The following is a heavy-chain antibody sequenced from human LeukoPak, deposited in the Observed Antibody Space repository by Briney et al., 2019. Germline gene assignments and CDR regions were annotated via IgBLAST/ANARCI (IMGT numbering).Heavy chain of an antibody. CDR1: GYTFTDYF. CDR2: IDPNSGGT. D-gene: IGHD3-22*01. V-gene: IGHV1-2*02. CDR3: AREYYYDSSGYSVDYYYYGMDV. Sequence: ASVKVSCKTSGYTFTDYFVHWVRQAPGQGLEWMGWIDPNSGGTEYAQKFLGRVTMTRDTSISTAYMELSRLRSDDTAVYFCAREYYYDSSGYSVDYYYYGMDVWGQGTTVTVSS. J-gene: IGHJ6*02.